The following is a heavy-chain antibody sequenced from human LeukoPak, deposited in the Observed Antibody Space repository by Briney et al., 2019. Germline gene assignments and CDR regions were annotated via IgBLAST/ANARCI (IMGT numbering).Heavy chain of an antibody. CDR3: ARMRGYGSGSCYADY. J-gene: IGHJ4*02. CDR2: ISAYNGNT. CDR1: GYTFTSYG. D-gene: IGHD3-10*01. Sequence: ASVKVSCKASGYTFTSYGISWVRQAPGQGLEWMGWISAYNGNTNYAQKLQGRVTMTTDTSTSTAYMELRSLRSDDTAVYYCARMRGYGSGSCYADYWGQGTLVTVSS. V-gene: IGHV1-18*01.